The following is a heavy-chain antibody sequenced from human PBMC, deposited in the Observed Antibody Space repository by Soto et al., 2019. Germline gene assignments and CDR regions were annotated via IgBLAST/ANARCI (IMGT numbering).Heavy chain of an antibody. D-gene: IGHD3-22*01. CDR1: EYIFTGYY. Sequence: QMQLVQSGAEVKKPGASVKVSCKASEYIFTGYYMHWLRQAPGQGLEWMGWFNPNSGGTKYAQKFQGRVTMTNDTSVNTAYMELSGLISDDTAVYYCARGDFDSSANYYAGWFDPWGQGTLVTVSS. J-gene: IGHJ5*02. CDR2: FNPNSGGT. CDR3: ARGDFDSSANYYAGWFDP. V-gene: IGHV1-2*02.